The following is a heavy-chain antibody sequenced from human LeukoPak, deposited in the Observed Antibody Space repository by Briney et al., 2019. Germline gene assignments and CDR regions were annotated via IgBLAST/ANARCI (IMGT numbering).Heavy chain of an antibody. CDR1: GGTFSSYA. J-gene: IGHJ4*02. CDR3: ATYLYYDFWSGYFN. V-gene: IGHV1-69*06. Sequence: SVKVSCKASGGTFSSYAISWVRQAPGQGLEWMGGIIPIFGTAIYAQKFQGRVTMTEDTSTDTAYMELSSLRSEDTAVYYCATYLYYDFWSGYFNWGQGTLVTVSS. CDR2: IIPIFGTA. D-gene: IGHD3-3*01.